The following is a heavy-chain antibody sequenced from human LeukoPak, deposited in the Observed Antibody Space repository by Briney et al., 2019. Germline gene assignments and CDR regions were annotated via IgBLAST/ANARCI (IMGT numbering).Heavy chain of an antibody. D-gene: IGHD1-26*01. CDR2: INEDETEK. CDR3: AKSGGFFDT. J-gene: IGHJ5*02. V-gene: IGHV3-7*01. Sequence: PGGSLRLSRAVSGFTFTNYWMTWVRQAPGKGLQWVANINEDETEKFYVDSVVGRFTISRDNGKNFLYLQMNSLRPEDTAVYYCAKSGGFFDTWGQGTLVTVSS. CDR1: GFTFTNYW.